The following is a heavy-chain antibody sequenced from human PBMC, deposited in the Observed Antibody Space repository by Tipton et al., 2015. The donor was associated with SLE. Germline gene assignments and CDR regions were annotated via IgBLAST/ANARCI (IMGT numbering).Heavy chain of an antibody. J-gene: IGHJ3*02. V-gene: IGHV4-59*01. CDR3: ARDSREPAATGAFDI. D-gene: IGHD2-2*01. Sequence: TLSLTCTVSGGSISSYYWSWIRQPPGKGLEWNGNIHNSGSTNYNPSLKSRVTISGDTSKSQFSLKLTSVTAADTAVYYCARDSREPAATGAFDIWGQGTLVTVSS. CDR1: GGSISSYY. CDR2: IHNSGST.